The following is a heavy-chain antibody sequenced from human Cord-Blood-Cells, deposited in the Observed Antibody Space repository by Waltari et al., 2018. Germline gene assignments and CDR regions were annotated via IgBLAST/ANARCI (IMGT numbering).Heavy chain of an antibody. V-gene: IGHV3-33*01. Sequence: QVQLVESGGGVVQPGRSLRLSCAASGFTFSSYGMHWVRQAPGKGLEWVAVIGYDGSNKYYADSVKGRFTISRDNSKNTLYLQMSSLRAEDTAVYYCARDGGSYYFDYWGQGTLVTVSS. J-gene: IGHJ4*02. CDR3: ARDGGSYYFDY. D-gene: IGHD1-26*01. CDR1: GFTFSSYG. CDR2: IGYDGSNK.